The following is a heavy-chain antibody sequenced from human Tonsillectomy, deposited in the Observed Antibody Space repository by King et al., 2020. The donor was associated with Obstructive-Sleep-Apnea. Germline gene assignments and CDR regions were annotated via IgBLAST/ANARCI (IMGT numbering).Heavy chain of an antibody. Sequence: QLQESGPGLVKPSETLSLTCTVSGGSISSYYWSWIRQPPGKGLEWIGYIYYSGSTNYNPSLKSRVTISVDTSKNQFSLKLSSVTAADTAVYYCARHGRYDILTGYYTQYFQHWGQGTLVTVSS. V-gene: IGHV4-59*08. J-gene: IGHJ1*01. CDR2: IYYSGST. CDR3: ARHGRYDILTGYYTQYFQH. CDR1: GGSISSYY. D-gene: IGHD3-9*01.